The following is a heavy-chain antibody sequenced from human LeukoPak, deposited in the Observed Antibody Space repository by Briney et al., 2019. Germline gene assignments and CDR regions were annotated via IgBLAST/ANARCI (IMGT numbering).Heavy chain of an antibody. CDR3: ARSGAKAVVLGWFDP. CDR2: IYSSGNT. J-gene: IGHJ5*02. D-gene: IGHD7-27*01. Sequence: KPSETLSLTCTVSGGSITSHNWNWIRQSPEKGLEWIGYIYSSGNTKYSPSLKSRVTISIDTSKNQFSLTLGSVTAADTAVYYCARSGAKAVVLGWFDPWGQGTLVTVSS. CDR1: GGSITSHN. V-gene: IGHV4-59*11.